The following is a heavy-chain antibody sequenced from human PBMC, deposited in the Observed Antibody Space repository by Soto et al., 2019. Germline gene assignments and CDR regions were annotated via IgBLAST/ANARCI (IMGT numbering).Heavy chain of an antibody. V-gene: IGHV1-3*01. CDR1: GYTFTSYA. CDR3: ARRAAAGTGYNWFDP. D-gene: IGHD6-13*01. CDR2: INAGNGNT. J-gene: IGHJ5*02. Sequence: VSCKASGYTFTSYAMHWVRQAPGQRLEWMGWINAGNGNTKYSQKFQGRVTITRDTSASTAYMELSSLRSEDTAVYYCARRAAAGTGYNWFDPWGQGTLVTVSS.